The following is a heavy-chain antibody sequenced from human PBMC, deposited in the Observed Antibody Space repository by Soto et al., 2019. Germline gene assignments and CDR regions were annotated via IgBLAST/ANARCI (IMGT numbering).Heavy chain of an antibody. CDR3: ARSLYSGSYTNWFDP. CDR1: GGSISSYY. CDR2: IYYSGST. J-gene: IGHJ5*02. V-gene: IGHV4-59*01. Sequence: SETLSLTCTVSGGSISSYYWSWIRQPPGKGLEYIGYIYYSGSTNYNPSLKSRVTISVDTSKKQFSLKLSSVTAADTAVYYCARSLYSGSYTNWFDPWGQGTLVAVSS. D-gene: IGHD1-26*01.